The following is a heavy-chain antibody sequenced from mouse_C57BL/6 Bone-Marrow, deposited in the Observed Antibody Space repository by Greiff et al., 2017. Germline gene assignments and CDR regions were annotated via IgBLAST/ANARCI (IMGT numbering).Heavy chain of an antibody. V-gene: IGHV1-81*01. Sequence: VQLKESGAELARPGASVKLSCKASGYTFTSYGISWVKQRTGQGLEWIGEIYPRSGNTYYNEKFKGKATLTADKSSSTAYMELRSLTSEDSAVYFCASLYYGNSYFDYWGQGTTLTVSS. D-gene: IGHD2-1*01. CDR1: GYTFTSYG. J-gene: IGHJ2*01. CDR2: IYPRSGNT. CDR3: ASLYYGNSYFDY.